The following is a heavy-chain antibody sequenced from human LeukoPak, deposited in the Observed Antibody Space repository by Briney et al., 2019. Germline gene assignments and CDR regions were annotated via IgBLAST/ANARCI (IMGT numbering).Heavy chain of an antibody. CDR3: ARNGGSAFDI. J-gene: IGHJ3*02. D-gene: IGHD3-16*01. CDR2: IYHSGST. V-gene: IGHV4-38-2*01. CDR1: GYSISSGYY. Sequence: SETLSLTCDVSGYSISSGYYWGWIRQPPGKGLEWIGSIYHSGSTYYNPSLKSRVTISVDTSKNQFSLKLSSVTAADTAVYYCARNGGSAFDIWGQGTTVAVSS.